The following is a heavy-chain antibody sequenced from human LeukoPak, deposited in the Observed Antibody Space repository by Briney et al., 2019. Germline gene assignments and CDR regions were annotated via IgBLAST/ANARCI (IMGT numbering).Heavy chain of an antibody. CDR3: AVRGVATPEGTVYYGMDV. Sequence: PSETLSLTCTVSVDSISSSYWGWIRQPPGKGLEWIGSIYYSGSTYYNPSLKSRVTISVDTSKNQFSLKLSSVTAADTAVYYCAVRGVATPEGTVYYGMDVWGQGTTVTVSS. V-gene: IGHV4-39*01. CDR1: VDSISSSY. CDR2: IYYSGST. J-gene: IGHJ6*02. D-gene: IGHD5-12*01.